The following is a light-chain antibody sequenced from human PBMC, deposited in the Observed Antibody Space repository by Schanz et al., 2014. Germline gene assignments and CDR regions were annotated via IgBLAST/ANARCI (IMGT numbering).Light chain of an antibody. CDR2: DAS. J-gene: IGKJ2*01. CDR3: QQYYNSPPYT. CDR1: QSISRW. V-gene: IGKV1-5*01. Sequence: DIQMTQSPSTLSASVGDRVTITCRASQSISRWLAWYQQNPGKAPKLLIYDASTLESGVPSGFSGSGSGTEFTLTISSLQAEDVAVYYGQQYYNSPPYTFGQGTKLESK.